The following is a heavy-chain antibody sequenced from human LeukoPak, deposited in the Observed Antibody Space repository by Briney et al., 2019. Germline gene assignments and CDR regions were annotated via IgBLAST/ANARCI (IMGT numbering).Heavy chain of an antibody. J-gene: IGHJ4*02. CDR2: ISGSGGST. V-gene: IGHV3-23*01. D-gene: IGHD3-10*01. Sequence: PGGSLRLSCAASGFTFSSYAMSWVRQAPGKGLEWVSAISGSGGSTYYADSVKGRFTISRDNSKNTLYLQMNSLRAEDTAVYYCAKDLPSVTMVQGVHASCFDYWGQGTLVTVSS. CDR1: GFTFSSYA. CDR3: AKDLPSVTMVQGVHASCFDY.